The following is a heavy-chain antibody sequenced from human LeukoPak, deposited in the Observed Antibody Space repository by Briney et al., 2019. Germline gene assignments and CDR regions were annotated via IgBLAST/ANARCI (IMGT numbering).Heavy chain of an antibody. J-gene: IGHJ4*02. CDR1: GFTFSSYG. Sequence: GGSRRLSCAASGFTFSSYGMSWVRQAPGKGLEWVSSISDSGDSTYYADSVKGRFTFSRDNSKNTLYLQMNSLRAEDTAVYHCAKGIPLTVFDYWGQGILVTVSS. CDR3: AKGIPLTVFDY. D-gene: IGHD3-9*01. CDR2: ISDSGDST. V-gene: IGHV3-23*01.